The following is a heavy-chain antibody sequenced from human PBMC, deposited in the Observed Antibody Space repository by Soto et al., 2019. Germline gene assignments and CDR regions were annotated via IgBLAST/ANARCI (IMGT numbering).Heavy chain of an antibody. CDR2: INPNSGGT. J-gene: IGHJ3*02. CDR3: ASSYYDFWSGYNAFDI. Sequence: GASVKVSCKASGYTFTCYYMHWVRQAPGQGLEWMGWINPNSGGTNYAQKFQGRVTMTRDTSISTAYMELSRLRSDDTAVYYCASSYYDFWSGYNAFDIWGQGTMVTVSS. V-gene: IGHV1-2*02. D-gene: IGHD3-3*01. CDR1: GYTFTCYY.